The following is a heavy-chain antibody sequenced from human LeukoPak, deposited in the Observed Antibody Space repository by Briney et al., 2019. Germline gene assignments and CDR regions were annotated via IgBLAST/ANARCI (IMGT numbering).Heavy chain of an antibody. V-gene: IGHV3-48*03. CDR1: GFTFSNYE. J-gene: IGHJ3*02. CDR2: IGSGGGSI. CDR3: ARDDYGGTFDAFDI. D-gene: IGHD4-17*01. Sequence: PGGSLRLSCAASGFTFSNYEMNWVRQAPGKGLEWVSYIGSGGGSIYYADSVRGRFTSSRDNVKKSLFLQMNSLRVEDTAVYYCARDDYGGTFDAFDIWGQGAMVTVSS.